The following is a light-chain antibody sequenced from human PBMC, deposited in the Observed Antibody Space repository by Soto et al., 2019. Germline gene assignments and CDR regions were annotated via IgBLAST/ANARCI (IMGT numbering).Light chain of an antibody. CDR1: QSISSY. CDR3: KQRYHTFT. CDR2: AAS. V-gene: IGKV1-39*01. Sequence: DIQMTQSPSSLSASVGDRVTITCRASQSISSYLNWYQQRPGKAPKLLIYAASSLQSGVPSRFSGSGSGTDFTLNISSLQPEDCATYYCKQRYHTFTVRQGTRLEIK. J-gene: IGKJ5*01.